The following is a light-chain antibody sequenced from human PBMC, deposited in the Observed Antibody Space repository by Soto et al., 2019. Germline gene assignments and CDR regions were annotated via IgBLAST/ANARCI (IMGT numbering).Light chain of an antibody. CDR3: QHSYSSPLT. CDR1: QPISTY. J-gene: IGKJ2*01. Sequence: DIQMTQAPAVLSASVEDSVTITCRSSQPISTYLNWYQQKAGRGPKLHIFSGYSLKRGVPSRFTGRVSGTDVTLTLSSLQPEDFATYYCQHSYSSPLTFGQGTRLE. CDR2: SGY. V-gene: IGKV1-39*01.